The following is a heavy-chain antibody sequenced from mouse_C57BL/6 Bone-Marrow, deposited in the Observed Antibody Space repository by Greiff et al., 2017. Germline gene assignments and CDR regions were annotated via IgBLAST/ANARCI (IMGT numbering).Heavy chain of an antibody. CDR2: ISNLAYSI. V-gene: IGHV5-15*01. J-gene: IGHJ4*01. CDR3: ARQPYYYGSSPYAMDY. D-gene: IGHD1-1*01. CDR1: GFTFSDYG. Sequence: EVHLVESGGGLVQPGGSLKLSCAASGFTFSDYGMAWVRQAPRKGPEWVAFISNLAYSIYYADTVTGRFTISRENAKNTLYLEMSSLRSEDTAMYYCARQPYYYGSSPYAMDYWGQGTSVTVSS.